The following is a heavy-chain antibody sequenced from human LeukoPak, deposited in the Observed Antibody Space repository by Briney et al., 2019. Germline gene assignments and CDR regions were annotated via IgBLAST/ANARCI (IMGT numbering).Heavy chain of an antibody. CDR3: ARGNWNDRKFDH. D-gene: IGHD1-1*01. V-gene: IGHV1-2*04. CDR1: GYTFTGYY. CDR2: IDPNSGGT. Sequence: ASVKVSCKASGYTFTGYYMHWVRQAPGQGLEWMGWIDPNSGGTNYAQKFQGWVTMTRDTSISTAYMELSRLRSDDTAVYYCARGNWNDRKFDHWGQGTLVTVSS. J-gene: IGHJ4*02.